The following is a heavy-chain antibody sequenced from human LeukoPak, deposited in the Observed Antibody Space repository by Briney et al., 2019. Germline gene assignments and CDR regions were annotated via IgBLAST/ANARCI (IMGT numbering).Heavy chain of an antibody. CDR1: GGSISSRPYC. Sequence: SETLSLTCTVSGGSISSRPYCWGWIRQPPGKGLEWLGSFYYSGSTYYKPSLKSRVTISVDTSKNQFSLKLSSVTAADTAVYYCARRVPLLLWFGELFGHNWFDPWGQGTLVTVSS. J-gene: IGHJ5*02. D-gene: IGHD3-10*01. CDR3: ARRVPLLLWFGELFGHNWFDP. V-gene: IGHV4-39*01. CDR2: FYYSGST.